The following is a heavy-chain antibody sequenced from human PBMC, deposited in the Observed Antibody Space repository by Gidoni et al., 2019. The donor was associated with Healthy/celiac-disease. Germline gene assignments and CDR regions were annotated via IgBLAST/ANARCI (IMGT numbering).Heavy chain of an antibody. J-gene: IGHJ3*02. D-gene: IGHD1-26*01. V-gene: IGHV1-2*02. Sequence: CMGWINPNSGGTNYAQKFQGRVTMTRDTSISTAYMELSRLRSDDTAVYYCARDLAPLWELLRLGHAFDIWGQGTMVTVSS. CDR2: INPNSGGT. CDR3: ARDLAPLWELLRLGHAFDI.